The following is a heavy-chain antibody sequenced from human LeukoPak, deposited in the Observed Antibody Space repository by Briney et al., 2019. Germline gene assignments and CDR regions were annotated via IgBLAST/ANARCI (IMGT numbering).Heavy chain of an antibody. CDR2: ISSSSSYI. Sequence: PGGSLRLSCAASGFTFSSYSMNWVRQAPGKGLEWVSSISSSSSYIYYADSVKGRFTISRDNAKNSLYLQMNSLRAEDTAVYYCARVAGSSSWSRLYYFDYWGQGTLVTVSS. D-gene: IGHD6-13*01. CDR1: GFTFSSYS. J-gene: IGHJ4*02. V-gene: IGHV3-21*01. CDR3: ARVAGSSSWSRLYYFDY.